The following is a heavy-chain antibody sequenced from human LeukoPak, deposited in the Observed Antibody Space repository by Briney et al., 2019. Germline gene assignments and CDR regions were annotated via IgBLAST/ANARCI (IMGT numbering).Heavy chain of an antibody. V-gene: IGHV3-23*01. CDR2: ISGGSGGK. CDR1: GFTFANYA. D-gene: IGHD6-25*01. CDR3: ARAYLYSSGCRY. Sequence: PGGSLRLSCVASGFTFANYAMSWVRQAPGKGLQWVSTISGGSGGKYYADSVKGRFTISRDNSKNTLYLQMNSLRAEDTAVYYCARAYLYSSGCRYWGQGTLVTVSS. J-gene: IGHJ4*02.